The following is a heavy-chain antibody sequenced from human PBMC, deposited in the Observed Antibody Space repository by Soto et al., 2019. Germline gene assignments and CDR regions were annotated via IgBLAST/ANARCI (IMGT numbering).Heavy chain of an antibody. V-gene: IGHV1-3*01. CDR2: INAGNGNT. J-gene: IGHJ6*02. CDR1: GYTFTSYA. CDR3: AREPGPPHYYYGMDV. Sequence: QVQLVQSGAEVKKPGDSVKVSCKASGYTFTSYAMHWVRQAPGQRLEWMGWINAGNGNTKYSQKFQGRVTITRDTSASTAYMELSSLRSEDTAVYYCAREPGPPHYYYGMDVWGQGTTVTVSS.